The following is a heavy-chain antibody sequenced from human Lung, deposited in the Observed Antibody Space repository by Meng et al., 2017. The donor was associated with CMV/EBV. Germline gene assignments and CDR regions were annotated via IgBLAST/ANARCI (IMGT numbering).Heavy chain of an antibody. J-gene: IGHJ6*02. CDR1: RYTFTYYY. CDR3: ARGQGSTFGTGYGMDV. D-gene: IGHD3-3*01. CDR2: INASGGNT. V-gene: IGHV1-46*01. Sequence: ASVKVSCKASRYTFTYYYIHWVRQAPGQGLEWMGIINASGGNTNYAQKFQGRVTMTRDTSTSTVYMELSSLRSEDTGVYYCARGQGSTFGTGYGMDVWGQGXTVTVSS.